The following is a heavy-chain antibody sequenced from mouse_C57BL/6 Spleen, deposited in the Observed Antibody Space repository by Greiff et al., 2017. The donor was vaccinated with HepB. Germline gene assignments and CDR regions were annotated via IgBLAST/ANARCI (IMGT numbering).Heavy chain of an antibody. J-gene: IGHJ3*01. D-gene: IGHD2-3*01. CDR2: IDPSDSYT. CDR1: GYTFTSYW. V-gene: IGHV1-69*01. Sequence: VQLQQPGAELVMPGASVKLSCKASGYTFTSYWMHWVKQRPGQGLEWIGEIDPSDSYTNYNQKFKGKSTLTVDKSSSTAYMQLSSLTSEDSAVYCCARHDGYLAWFAYWGQGTLVTVSA. CDR3: ARHDGYLAWFAY.